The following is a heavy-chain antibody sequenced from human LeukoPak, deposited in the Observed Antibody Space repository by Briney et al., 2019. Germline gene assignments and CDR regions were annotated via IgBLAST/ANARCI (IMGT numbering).Heavy chain of an antibody. D-gene: IGHD6-13*01. CDR3: ARGAEAETSPLDF. CDR2: INPNSGGT. J-gene: IGHJ4*02. V-gene: IGHV1-2*02. CDR1: GYILTDSY. Sequence: ASVRVSCKASGYILTDSYMHWVRQAPGQGLEWMGWINPNSGGTNYAQKFQGRVAMTRDTSSSTDYLEVRSLRSDDTAVYYCARGAEAETSPLDFWGQGTPVTVSS.